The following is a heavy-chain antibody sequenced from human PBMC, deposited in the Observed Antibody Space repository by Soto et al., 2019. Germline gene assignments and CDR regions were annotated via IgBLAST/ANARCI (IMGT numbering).Heavy chain of an antibody. J-gene: IGHJ6*02. Sequence: ASVKVSCKASGYTFTSYAMHWVRQAPGQRLEWMGWINAGNGNTKYSQKFQGRVTITRDTSASTAYMELSSLRSEDTAVYYCARGGDIAAAGQGVSYSGMDVWGQGNTVTVSS. CDR3: ARGGDIAAAGQGVSYSGMDV. CDR2: INAGNGNT. D-gene: IGHD6-13*01. CDR1: GYTFTSYA. V-gene: IGHV1-3*01.